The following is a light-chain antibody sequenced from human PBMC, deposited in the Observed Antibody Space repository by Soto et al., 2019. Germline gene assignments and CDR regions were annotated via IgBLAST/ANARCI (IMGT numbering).Light chain of an antibody. CDR2: DVS. Sequence: QSALTQPASVSGSPGQSITISCTGTSSDVGGYNYVPWYQQQSGKAPKLMIYDVSNRPSGVSNRFSGSKSGNTASLTISGLQAEDEADYYCSSYSRTSYTSSSTLVFGAGTKVTVL. CDR3: SSYSRTSYTSSSTLV. V-gene: IGLV2-14*01. CDR1: SSDVGGYNY. J-gene: IGLJ1*01.